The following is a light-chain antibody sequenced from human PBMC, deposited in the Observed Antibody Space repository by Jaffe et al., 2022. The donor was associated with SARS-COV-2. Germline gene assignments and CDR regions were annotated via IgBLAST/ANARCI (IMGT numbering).Light chain of an antibody. J-gene: IGLJ2*01. V-gene: IGLV8-61*01. CDR3: VLFMGSGISV. Sequence: QTVVTQEPSFSVSPGGTVTLTCGLSSGSVSTSYYPSWYQQTPGQAPRTLIYGTKTRSAGVPDRFSGSILGNKAALTITGAQADDESDYYCVLFMGSGISVFGGGTKLTVL. CDR2: GTK. CDR1: SGSVSTSYY.